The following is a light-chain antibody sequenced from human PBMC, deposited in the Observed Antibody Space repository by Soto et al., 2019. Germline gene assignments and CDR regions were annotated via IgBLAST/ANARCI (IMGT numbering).Light chain of an antibody. J-gene: IGLJ1*01. Sequence: QSALTQPPSASGSPGQSVTISCTGTSSDVGGYNDVSWYQQHPGKAPKLIIYEVSKRPSGVPDRFSGSKSGNTASLTVSGLQAEDEADYYRSSFAGRTPYVFGTGTKLTVL. CDR2: EVS. CDR3: SSFAGRTPYV. V-gene: IGLV2-8*01. CDR1: SSDVGGYND.